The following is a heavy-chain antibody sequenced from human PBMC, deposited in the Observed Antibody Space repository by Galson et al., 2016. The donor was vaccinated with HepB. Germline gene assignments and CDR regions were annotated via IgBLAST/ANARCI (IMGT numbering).Heavy chain of an antibody. J-gene: IGHJ4*02. V-gene: IGHV4-39*01. CDR2: IYYSGCT. CDR1: GGSISSSSYY. Sequence: ETLSLTCTVSGGSISSSSYYWGWIRQPPGKGLEWTGSIYYSGCTYYSPSLKSRVTISVDTSKNQFSLKLSSVTAADTAVYYCARSTVTTFYYWGQGTLVTVSS. D-gene: IGHD4-17*01. CDR3: ARSTVTTFYY.